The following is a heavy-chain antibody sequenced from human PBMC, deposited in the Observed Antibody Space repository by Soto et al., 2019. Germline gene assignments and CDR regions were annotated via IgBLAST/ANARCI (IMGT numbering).Heavy chain of an antibody. Sequence: GGSLILSCGASGFPFGGYGMHWVRPAPGKGLVWVSRINSDGSSTSYADSVKGRFTISRDNAKNTLYLQMNSLRAEDTAVYYCARGEERGYYYDSSGPDYWGQGTLVTVSS. V-gene: IGHV3-74*01. CDR3: ARGEERGYYYDSSGPDY. D-gene: IGHD3-22*01. J-gene: IGHJ4*02. CDR2: INSDGSST. CDR1: GFPFGGYG.